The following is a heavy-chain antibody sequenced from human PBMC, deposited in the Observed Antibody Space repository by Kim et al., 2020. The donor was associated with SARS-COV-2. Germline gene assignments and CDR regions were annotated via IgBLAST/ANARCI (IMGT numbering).Heavy chain of an antibody. V-gene: IGHV1-3*01. D-gene: IGHD2-15*01. CDR3: ARDDCSGGSCYLYGMEV. Sequence: ASVKVSCKASGYIFSSYAMHWVRKAPGQRLEWMGWINAGNGNTKYSQKLQDRVTITRDTFASTAYMELSSLRSEDTAVYYCARDDCSGGSCYLYGMEVWGQGPTVTVSS. CDR2: INAGNGNT. CDR1: GYIFSSYA. J-gene: IGHJ6*02.